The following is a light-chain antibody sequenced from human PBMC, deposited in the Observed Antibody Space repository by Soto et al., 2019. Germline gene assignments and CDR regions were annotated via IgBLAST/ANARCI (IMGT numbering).Light chain of an antibody. CDR3: MQALQTPRT. Sequence: DIVMTQSPLSLPVTPGEPASISCRSSQSLLHGDGYNYLNWYLQKPGQSPQLLIYLGSNRASGVPDRFSGSGSGTDFTLKISRVEAEDVGVYFCMQALQTPRTFGQGTKVYIK. V-gene: IGKV2-28*01. CDR2: LGS. CDR1: QSLLHGDGYNY. J-gene: IGKJ1*01.